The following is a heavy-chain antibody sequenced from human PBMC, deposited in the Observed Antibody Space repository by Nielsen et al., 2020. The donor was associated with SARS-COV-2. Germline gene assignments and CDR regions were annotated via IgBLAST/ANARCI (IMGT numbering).Heavy chain of an antibody. V-gene: IGHV4-59*08. Sequence: SETLSLTCTVSGGSMSCYYWSWFRQPPGKGLEWIGYIYYNGNTNYNPSLKSRVTISVDTSKNQFSLKLDSVTAADTAVYYCARHYHDFWSGYLAASWFDPWGQGTPVTVSS. CDR1: GGSMSCYY. CDR3: ARHYHDFWSGYLAASWFDP. J-gene: IGHJ5*02. CDR2: IYYNGNT. D-gene: IGHD3-3*01.